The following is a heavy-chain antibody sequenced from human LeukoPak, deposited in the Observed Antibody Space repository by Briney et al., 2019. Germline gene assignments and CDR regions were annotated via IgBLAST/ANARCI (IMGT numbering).Heavy chain of an antibody. D-gene: IGHD5-18*01. CDR2: ISSSGSTI. CDR1: GFTFSDYY. CDR3: ARVEYIYGYGS. Sequence: GGSLRLSCAASGFTFSDYYMSWIRQAPGKGLEWASYISSSGSTICDADSVKGRFTISRDNGKNSLSLQMNSLRAEDTAVYYCARVEYIYGYGSWGQGTLVTVSS. V-gene: IGHV3-11*01. J-gene: IGHJ5*02.